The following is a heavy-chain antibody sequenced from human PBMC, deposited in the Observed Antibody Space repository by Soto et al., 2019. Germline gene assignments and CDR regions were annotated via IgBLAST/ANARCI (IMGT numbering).Heavy chain of an antibody. CDR3: ARRGPGTYFDY. CDR2: ISGSGAST. V-gene: IGHV3-23*01. CDR1: GFTFSSYA. J-gene: IGHJ4*02. D-gene: IGHD6-13*01. Sequence: EVQLLDSGGGLVQPGGSLRLSCAASGFTFSSYAMHWVRQAPGKGLEWVSVISGSGASTYYADSVKGRFTISRDNSKNPLYLQMNSLRAEDTAVYYCARRGPGTYFDYWGQGSLVTVSS.